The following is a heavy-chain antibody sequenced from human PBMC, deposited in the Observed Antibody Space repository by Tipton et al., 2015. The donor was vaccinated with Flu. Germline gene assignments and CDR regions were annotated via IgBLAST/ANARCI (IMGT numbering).Heavy chain of an antibody. CDR1: GYTFTATDY. Sequence: QLVQSGAEVKKPGASMKLSCEASGYTFTATDYIHWVRQAPGRGLEWMGAINPTYGATWYARDFQGRVALTGDTSTTTVHMALTSVTTDDTAVYYCLRGVAPVTFKSFDSWGQGILVTVSS. CDR3: LRGVAPVTFKSFDS. J-gene: IGHJ4*02. CDR2: INPTYGAT. D-gene: IGHD2-21*02. V-gene: IGHV1-46*01.